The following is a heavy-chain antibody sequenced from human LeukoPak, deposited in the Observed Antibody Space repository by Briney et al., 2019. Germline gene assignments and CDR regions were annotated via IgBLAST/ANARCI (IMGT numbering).Heavy chain of an antibody. CDR3: ARGRRDAYSASGFDY. V-gene: IGHV3-66*01. D-gene: IGHD5-24*01. J-gene: IGHJ4*02. CDR2: IRSDGST. Sequence: GGSLRLSCAASGFTVSTNYMSWVRQAPGRGLEWVSVIRSDGSTSYADSVKGRFSISRDNSKNTLYLQMNSLRDDDTAVYYCARGRRDAYSASGFDYWGQGTLVTVSS. CDR1: GFTVSTNY.